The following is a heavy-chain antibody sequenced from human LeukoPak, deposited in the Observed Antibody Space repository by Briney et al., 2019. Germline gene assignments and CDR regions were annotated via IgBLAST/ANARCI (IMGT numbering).Heavy chain of an antibody. V-gene: IGHV3-53*01. CDR1: GFTVSSNY. J-gene: IGHJ4*02. CDR3: ARDRYSSGWLDY. CDR2: IYSGDST. Sequence: GGSLRLSCAASGFTVSSNYMSWVRQAPGKGLEWVSVIYSGDSTYYADSVKGRFTISRDNSKNTLYLQMNSLRAEDTAVYYCARDRYSSGWLDYWGQGTLVTVSS. D-gene: IGHD6-19*01.